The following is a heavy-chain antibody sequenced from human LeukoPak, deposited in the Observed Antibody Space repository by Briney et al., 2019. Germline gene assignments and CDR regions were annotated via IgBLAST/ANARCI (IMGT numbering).Heavy chain of an antibody. Sequence: GGSLRLSCAASGFTFSSYSMNWVRQAPGKGLEWVSYISSSSSTIYYADSVKGRFTISRDNAKNSLYLQMNSLRAEDTAVYYCARDQYYDSSGYGFDIWGQGTMVTVSS. CDR2: ISSSSSTI. CDR3: ARDQYYDSSGYGFDI. CDR1: GFTFSSYS. V-gene: IGHV3-48*01. D-gene: IGHD3-22*01. J-gene: IGHJ3*02.